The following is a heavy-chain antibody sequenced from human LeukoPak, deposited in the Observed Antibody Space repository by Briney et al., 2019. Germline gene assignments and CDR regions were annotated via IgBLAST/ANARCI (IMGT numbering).Heavy chain of an antibody. Sequence: SVKVSCKASGGTFSSYAISWVRQAPGQGLEWMGRIIPIFGTANYAQKFQGRVTITTDESTSTAYMELRSLRSDDTAVYYCARGYCSSTSCYHAFDIWGQGTMVTVSS. J-gene: IGHJ3*02. V-gene: IGHV1-69*05. CDR3: ARGYCSSTSCYHAFDI. CDR2: IIPIFGTA. D-gene: IGHD2-2*01. CDR1: GGTFSSYA.